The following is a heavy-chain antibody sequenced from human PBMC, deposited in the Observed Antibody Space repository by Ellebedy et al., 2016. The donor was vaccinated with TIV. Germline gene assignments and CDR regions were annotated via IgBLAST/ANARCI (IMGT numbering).Heavy chain of an antibody. V-gene: IGHV2-26*04. CDR2: IFSNDEK. CDR3: ALLTTVTGYFDY. CDR1: GFSLSNARMG. D-gene: IGHD4-17*01. J-gene: IGHJ4*02. Sequence: SGPTLVKPTETLTLTCTVSGFSLSNARMGVSWIRQPPGKALEWLAHIFSNDEKSYSTSLKSRLTISKDTSKSQVVLTMTNMDPVDTATYYCALLTTVTGYFDYWGQGTLVTVSS.